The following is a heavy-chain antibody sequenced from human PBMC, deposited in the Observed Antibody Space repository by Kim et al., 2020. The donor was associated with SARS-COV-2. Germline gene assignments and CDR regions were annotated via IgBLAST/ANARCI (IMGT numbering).Heavy chain of an antibody. CDR2: K. V-gene: IGHV3-30*13. CDR3: ARSSIAAFFDY. Sequence: KYYPDSVKGPLTITGDNSKNRLYLQMNRLRAEDTAVYYCARSSIAAFFDYWGQGTLVTVSS. J-gene: IGHJ4*02. D-gene: IGHD6-6*01.